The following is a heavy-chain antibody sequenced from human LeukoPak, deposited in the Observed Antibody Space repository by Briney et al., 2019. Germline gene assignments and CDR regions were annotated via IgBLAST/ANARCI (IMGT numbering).Heavy chain of an antibody. CDR3: AKDLGPSIFGVPSDY. CDR2: MSYDGSKK. D-gene: IGHD3-3*01. CDR1: GFSISGYG. V-gene: IGHV3-30*18. J-gene: IGHJ4*02. Sequence: GGSLRLSCAASGFSISGYGIQWVRQAPGKGPEWVAVMSYDGSKKYYADSVKGRFTISRDNSKNTLDLQMNSLRAEDTAVYYCAKDLGPSIFGVPSDYWGQGTLVTVSS.